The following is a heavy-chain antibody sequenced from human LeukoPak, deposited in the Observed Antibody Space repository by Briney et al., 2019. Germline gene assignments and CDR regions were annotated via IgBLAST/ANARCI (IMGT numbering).Heavy chain of an antibody. CDR2: IYSGGST. Sequence: GGSLRLSCAASGFTVSSNYMSWVRQAPGKGLEWVSVIYSGGSTYYADSVKGRFTISRDNSKNTLYLQMNSLRAEDTAVYYCASTAALDGYSYGYAFDYWGQGTLVTVSS. V-gene: IGHV3-53*01. D-gene: IGHD5-18*01. CDR3: ASTAALDGYSYGYAFDY. J-gene: IGHJ4*02. CDR1: GFTVSSNY.